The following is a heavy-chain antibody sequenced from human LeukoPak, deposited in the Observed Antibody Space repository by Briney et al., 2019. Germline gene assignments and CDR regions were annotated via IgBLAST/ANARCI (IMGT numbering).Heavy chain of an antibody. D-gene: IGHD1-1*01. J-gene: IGHJ6*03. CDR2: VDHTGST. Sequence: SKTLSLTCTVSDDSITMYYWTWIRQPPGKGLEWIGYVDHTGSTKFNPSLNGRVSISRDTSKNFFSLRLRSVTAADTAVYFCARGRVSSSTWYSTYYYLFYMDFWGKGTTVTVSS. CDR1: DDSITMYY. CDR3: ARGRVSSSTWYSTYYYLFYMDF. V-gene: IGHV4-59*01.